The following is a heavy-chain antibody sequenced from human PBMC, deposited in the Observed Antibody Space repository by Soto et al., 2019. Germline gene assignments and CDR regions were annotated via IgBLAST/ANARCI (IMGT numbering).Heavy chain of an antibody. CDR2: IKQDGSEK. V-gene: IGHV3-7*01. J-gene: IGHJ1*01. CDR1: GFTYSMYW. Sequence: GGSLRLSCAASGFTYSMYWMSWVRQAPGKGLEWVANIKQDGSEKYYVDSVKGRFTISRDNAKNSLFLLMNSLRAEDTAVYSCAYGADGPLYFQHWGQGTLVTVSS. D-gene: IGHD4-17*01. CDR3: AYGADGPLYFQH.